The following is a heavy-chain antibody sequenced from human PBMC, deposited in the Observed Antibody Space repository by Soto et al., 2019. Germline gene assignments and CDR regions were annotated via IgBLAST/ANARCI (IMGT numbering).Heavy chain of an antibody. CDR1: GWSLRYYW. J-gene: IGHJ5*02. V-gene: IGHV3-74*01. Sequence: EVKLVEAGGGLVQPGGSLRLSCADSGWSLRYYWMHWVRQVPGKGLVWVSRINSDGSTTNYADSVKGRFTISRDNDKNTLYLQMNSLRAEDTAVYYCARVRATSYGVNWFDPWGQGTLVTVSS. D-gene: IGHD1-1*01. CDR2: INSDGSTT. CDR3: ARVRATSYGVNWFDP.